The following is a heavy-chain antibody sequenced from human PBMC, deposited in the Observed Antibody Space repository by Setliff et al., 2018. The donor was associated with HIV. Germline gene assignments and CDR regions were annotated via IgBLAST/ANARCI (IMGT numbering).Heavy chain of an antibody. CDR2: VYYTGNT. CDR1: GGSISSSSYY. D-gene: IGHD1-26*01. CDR3: ARAPSGGWWEGGVSSDI. J-gene: IGHJ3*02. Sequence: SETLSLTCIVSGGSISSSSYYWGWIRQPPGKGLEWIGSVYYTGNTYYNPSLKSRFTISRDNTKKSLYLQMNNLRADDTAMYYCARAPSGGWWEGGVSSDIWGQGTLVTVSS. V-gene: IGHV4-39*02.